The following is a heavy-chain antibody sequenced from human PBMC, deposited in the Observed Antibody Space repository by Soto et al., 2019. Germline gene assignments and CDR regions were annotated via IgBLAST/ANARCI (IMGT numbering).Heavy chain of an antibody. CDR2: IYYSGST. V-gene: IGHV4-59*02. CDR1: GGSVSSYY. Sequence: SETLSLTCTVSGGSVSSYYWSWIRQPPGKGLEWIGYIYYSGSTNYNPSLKSRVTISVDTSKNQFSLKLSSVTAADTAVYYCASIYYDFWSGYYRENWFDPWGQGTLVTVSS. D-gene: IGHD3-3*01. J-gene: IGHJ5*02. CDR3: ASIYYDFWSGYYRENWFDP.